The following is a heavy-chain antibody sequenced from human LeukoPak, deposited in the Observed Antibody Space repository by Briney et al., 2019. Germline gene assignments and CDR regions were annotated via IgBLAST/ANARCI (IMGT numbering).Heavy chain of an antibody. CDR1: GYTFTSYA. Sequence: ASVKVSCKASGYTFTSYAMHWVRQAPGQRLEWMGWINAGNGNTKYSQKFQGRVTITRDTSASTAYMELSSLRSEDTAVYYCASGYSYEGPLGYWGQGTLVTVSS. CDR2: INAGNGNT. V-gene: IGHV1-3*01. J-gene: IGHJ4*02. CDR3: ASGYSYEGPLGY. D-gene: IGHD5-18*01.